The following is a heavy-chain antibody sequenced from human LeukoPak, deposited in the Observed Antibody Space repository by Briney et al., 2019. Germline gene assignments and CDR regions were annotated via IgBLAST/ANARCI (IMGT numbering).Heavy chain of an antibody. V-gene: IGHV4-39*01. D-gene: IGHD3-10*01. CDR1: GGSISSSSYY. J-gene: IGHJ5*02. CDR2: IYYSGST. CDR3: ARPYYGSGSPWFDP. Sequence: PSETLSLTCTVSGGSISSSSYYWGWIRQPPGKGLEWIGSIYYSGSTYYNPSLKSRVTISVDTSKNQFSLRLSSVTAADTAVYYCARPYYGSGSPWFDPWGQGTLVTVSS.